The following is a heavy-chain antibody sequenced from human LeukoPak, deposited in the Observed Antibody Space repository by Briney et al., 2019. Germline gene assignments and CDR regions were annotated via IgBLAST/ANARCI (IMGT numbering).Heavy chain of an antibody. CDR2: IYTSGST. V-gene: IGHV4-61*02. CDR1: GGSISSGGYY. Sequence: SQTLSLTCTVSGGSISSGGYYWSWIRQPAGKGLEWIGRIYTSGSTNYNPSLKSRVTISVDTSKNQFSLELSSVTAADTAVYYCASGTVKGYYFDYWGQGTLVTVSS. D-gene: IGHD2-8*02. J-gene: IGHJ4*02. CDR3: ASGTVKGYYFDY.